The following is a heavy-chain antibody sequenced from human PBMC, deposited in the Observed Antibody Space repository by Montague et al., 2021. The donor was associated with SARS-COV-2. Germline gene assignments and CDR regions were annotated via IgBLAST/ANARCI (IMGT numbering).Heavy chain of an antibody. CDR3: ARRASYYDFWSGSMEYFDY. J-gene: IGHJ4*02. CDR2: ISSSGSTI. Sequence: SLRLSCAASGFTFSSYEMNWVRQAPGKGLEWVSYISSSGSTIYYADSVKGRFTISRDNAKNSLYLQMNSLRAEDTAVYYCARRASYYDFWSGSMEYFDYWGQGTLVTVSS. D-gene: IGHD3-3*01. CDR1: GFTFSSYE. V-gene: IGHV3-48*03.